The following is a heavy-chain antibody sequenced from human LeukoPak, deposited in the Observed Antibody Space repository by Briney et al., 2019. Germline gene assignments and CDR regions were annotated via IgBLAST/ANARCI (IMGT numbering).Heavy chain of an antibody. V-gene: IGHV1-24*01. CDR1: RYTLTELS. CDR3: ATGQLELRGGFDY. J-gene: IGHJ4*02. Sequence: ASVTVSCKVSRYTLTELSMHWVRQAPGKGLEWMGGFDPEDGETIYAQRFQGRVTMTEDTSTDTAYMELSSLRSEDTAVYYCATGQLELRGGFDYWGQGTLVTVSS. CDR2: FDPEDGET. D-gene: IGHD1-7*01.